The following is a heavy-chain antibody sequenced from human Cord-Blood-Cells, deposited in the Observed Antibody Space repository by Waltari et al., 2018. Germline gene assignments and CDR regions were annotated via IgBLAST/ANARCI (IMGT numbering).Heavy chain of an antibody. J-gene: IGHJ4*02. CDR2: ISSSSSYI. CDR1: GFTFSSYS. CDR3: AREDGYNEGVDY. Sequence: EVQLVESGGGLVKPGGSLRLSCAASGFTFSSYSMNWVRQAPGKGLEWVSSISSSSSYIYYADSGKGRFTISRDNAKNSLYLQMNSRRAEDTAVYYCAREDGYNEGVDYWGQGTLVTVSS. V-gene: IGHV3-21*01. D-gene: IGHD5-12*01.